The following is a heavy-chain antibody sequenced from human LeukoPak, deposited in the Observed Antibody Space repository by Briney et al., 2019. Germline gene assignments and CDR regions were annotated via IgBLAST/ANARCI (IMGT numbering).Heavy chain of an antibody. CDR3: ASPPGVIVLGLRG. CDR1: GFTFSSYV. D-gene: IGHD2/OR15-2a*01. CDR2: ISSSSSYI. Sequence: GGSLRLSCAASGFTFSSYVMNWVRQAPGKGLEWVSSISSSSSYIYYADSVKGRFTISRDNAKNSLYLQMNSLRAEDTAVYYCASPPGVIVLGLRGWGQGTLVTVSS. V-gene: IGHV3-21*01. J-gene: IGHJ4*02.